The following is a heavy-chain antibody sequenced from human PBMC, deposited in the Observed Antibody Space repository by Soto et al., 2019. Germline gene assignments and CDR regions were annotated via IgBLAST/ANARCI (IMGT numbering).Heavy chain of an antibody. Sequence: DVQLLESGGGLVRPGGSLRLACAASGFTFSSYAMTWVRQAPGKGLEWVSSITGSGVYRYHTDSVQGRFTISRDNSKDTLYLKMTSLTAEDTAIYYFARHPFGNIGNWACWGQGTLSPSPQ. V-gene: IGHV3-23*01. J-gene: IGHJ4*02. CDR3: ARHPFGNIGNWAC. D-gene: IGHD3-3*01. CDR1: GFTFSSYA. CDR2: ITGSGVYR.